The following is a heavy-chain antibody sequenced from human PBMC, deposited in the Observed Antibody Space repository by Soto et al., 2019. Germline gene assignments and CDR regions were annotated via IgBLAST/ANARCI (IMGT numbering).Heavy chain of an antibody. Sequence: GGSLRLSCAASGFTFSSYAMSWVRQAPGKGLEWVSAISGSGGSTYYADSVKGRFTISRDNSKNTLYLQMNSLRAEDTAVYYCAKDSDSSSWPKYYFDYWGQGTLVTVSS. CDR2: ISGSGGST. CDR1: GFTFSSYA. V-gene: IGHV3-23*01. D-gene: IGHD6-13*01. J-gene: IGHJ4*02. CDR3: AKDSDSSSWPKYYFDY.